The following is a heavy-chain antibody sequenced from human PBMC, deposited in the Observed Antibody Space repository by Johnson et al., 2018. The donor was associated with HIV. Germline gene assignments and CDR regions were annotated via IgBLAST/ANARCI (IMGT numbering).Heavy chain of an antibody. CDR3: ARVGDIVVVVAATDAFDI. J-gene: IGHJ3*02. D-gene: IGHD2-15*01. CDR2: IYSGGST. Sequence: EVLLVESGGGLVQPGGSLRLSCAASGFTVSSNYMSWVRQAPGKGLAWVSVIYSGGSTYYADAVKGRFTISSDNAKNYLYLQMNSLRAEDTAVYYCARVGDIVVVVAATDAFDIWGQGTMVTVSS. CDR1: GFTVSSNY. V-gene: IGHV3-66*01.